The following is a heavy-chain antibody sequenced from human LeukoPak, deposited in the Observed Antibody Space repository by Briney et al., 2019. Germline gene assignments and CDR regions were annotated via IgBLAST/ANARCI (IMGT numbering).Heavy chain of an antibody. CDR1: GYTFTGYY. CDR2: INPNSGGT. CDR3: ARLQATIGPLEY. D-gene: IGHD4/OR15-4a*01. Sequence: ASVKVSCKASGYTFTGYYMHWVRQAPGQGLEWMGWINPNSGGTNYAQKFQGRVTMTRDKSISTAYLQWSSLKASDTAMYYCARLQATIGPLEYWGQGTLVTVSS. V-gene: IGHV1-2*02. J-gene: IGHJ4*02.